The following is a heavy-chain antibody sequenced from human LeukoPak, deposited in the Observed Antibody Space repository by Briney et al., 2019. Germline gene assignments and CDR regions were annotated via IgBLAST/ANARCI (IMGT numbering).Heavy chain of an antibody. D-gene: IGHD2-15*01. CDR3: AKAQGGTIVVVVAAIQH. V-gene: IGHV3-11*01. CDR1: GFTFSDYY. J-gene: IGHJ1*01. CDR2: ISSSGSTI. Sequence: GGSLRLSCAASGFTFSDYYMSWIRQAPGKGLEWVSYISSSGSTIYYADSVKGRFTISRDNSKNTLYLQMNSLRAEDTAVYYCAKAQGGTIVVVVAAIQHWGQGTLVTVSS.